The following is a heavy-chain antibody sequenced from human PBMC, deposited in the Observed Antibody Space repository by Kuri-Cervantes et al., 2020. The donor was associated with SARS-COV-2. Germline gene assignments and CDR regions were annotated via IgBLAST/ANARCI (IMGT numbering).Heavy chain of an antibody. CDR2: ISGSGGST. D-gene: IGHD1-26*01. J-gene: IGHJ3*02. V-gene: IGHV3-23*01. CDR3: AKEIRATTRFDAFDI. CDR1: GFTFSSYA. Sequence: GGSLRLSCAASGFTFSSYAMSWVRQAPGQGLEWVPAISGSGGSTYYADSVKGRFTISRDNSKNTLYLQMNSLRAEDTAVYYCAKEIRATTRFDAFDIWGQVTMVTVSS.